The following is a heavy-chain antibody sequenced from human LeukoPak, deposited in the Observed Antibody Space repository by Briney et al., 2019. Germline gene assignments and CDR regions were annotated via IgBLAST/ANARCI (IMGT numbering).Heavy chain of an antibody. D-gene: IGHD4-17*01. CDR1: GFTFSSYA. J-gene: IGHJ4*02. V-gene: IGHV3-21*05. CDR3: ARGRDYGDY. Sequence: GGSLRLSCAASGFTFSSYAMSWVRQAPGKGLEWVSYISSSSSYTNYADSVKGRFTISRDNAKNSLYLQMNSLRAEDTAVYYCARGRDYGDYWGQGTLVTVSS. CDR2: ISSSSSYT.